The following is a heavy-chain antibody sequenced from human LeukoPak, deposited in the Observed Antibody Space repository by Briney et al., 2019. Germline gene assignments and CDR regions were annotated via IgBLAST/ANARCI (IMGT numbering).Heavy chain of an antibody. CDR3: ARDPLGYFDPPGGAGFDY. J-gene: IGHJ4*02. D-gene: IGHD3-9*01. CDR2: IYYSGST. Sequence: SETLSLTCTVSGGSVSSGSYYWSWIRQPPGKGLEWIGCIYYSGSTNYNPSLKSRVTISVDTSKNQFSLKLSSVTAADTAVYYCARDPLGYFDPPGGAGFDYWGQGTLVTVSS. CDR1: GGSVSSGSYY. V-gene: IGHV4-61*01.